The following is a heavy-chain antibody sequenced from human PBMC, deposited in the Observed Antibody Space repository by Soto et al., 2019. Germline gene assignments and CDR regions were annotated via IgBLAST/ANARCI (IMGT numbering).Heavy chain of an antibody. CDR1: GYNFAGYW. J-gene: IGHJ4*02. D-gene: IGHD3-3*01. CDR3: ARGGVATRTLDY. CDR2: IYPSDSDT. V-gene: IGHV5-51*01. Sequence: GESLKISCKGSGYNFAGYWIAWVRQMPGKGLELMGIIYPSDSDTRYRPSFQGQVTISADKSISSAYLQWSSLRASATAMYYCARGGVATRTLDYWGQGTAVTVSS.